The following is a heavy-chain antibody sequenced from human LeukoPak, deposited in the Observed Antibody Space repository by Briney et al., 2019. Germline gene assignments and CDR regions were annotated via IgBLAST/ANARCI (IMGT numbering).Heavy chain of an antibody. D-gene: IGHD2-2*01. J-gene: IGHJ4*02. CDR2: IYYNGNT. V-gene: IGHV4-31*03. Sequence: SQTLSLTCTVPGGSISSGGYYWSWIRQHPGKGLEWIGYIYYNGNTYYNPSLKSRVTISVDTSKNQFSLKLSSVTAADTAVYYCARGGYCSSISCPFDYWGQGTLVTVSS. CDR3: ARGGYCSSISCPFDY. CDR1: GGSISSGGYY.